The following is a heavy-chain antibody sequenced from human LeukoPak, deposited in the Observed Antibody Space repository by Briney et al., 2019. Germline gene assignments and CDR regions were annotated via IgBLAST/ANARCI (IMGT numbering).Heavy chain of an antibody. CDR3: ARGSTSWFGEGNFDY. D-gene: IGHD6-13*01. J-gene: IGHJ4*02. CDR2: ISGSGGST. CDR1: GFTFSSYA. Sequence: GGSLRLSCAASGFTFSSYAMSWVRQARGKGLEWVSAISGSGGSTYYADSVKGRFTISRDNSKNTLYLQMNSLRAEDTAVYYCARGSTSWFGEGNFDYWGQGTLVTVSS. V-gene: IGHV3-23*01.